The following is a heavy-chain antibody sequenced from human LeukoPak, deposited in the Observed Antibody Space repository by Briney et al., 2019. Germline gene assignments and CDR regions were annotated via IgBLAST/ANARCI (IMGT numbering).Heavy chain of an antibody. J-gene: IGHJ4*02. V-gene: IGHV3-30-3*01. CDR1: GFTFSSYA. CDR2: ISYDGSNK. Sequence: GRSLRLSCAASGFTFSSYAMHWVRQAPGKGLEWVAVISYDGSNKYYADSVKGRFTISRDNSKNTLYLQMNSLRAEDTAVYYCARDRLAVAGLDYWGQGTLVTVSS. D-gene: IGHD6-19*01. CDR3: ARDRLAVAGLDY.